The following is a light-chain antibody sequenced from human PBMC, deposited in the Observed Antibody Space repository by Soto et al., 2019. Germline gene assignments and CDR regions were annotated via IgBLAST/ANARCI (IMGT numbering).Light chain of an antibody. V-gene: IGLV1-51*01. J-gene: IGLJ1*01. CDR2: DDN. CDR3: GSWDSSLSAYV. Sequence: QSVLTQPPSVSAAPGQKVTISCSGSSSNIGGNSVSWYQQLPGTAPKLLIYDDNKRPSGIPDRFSGSKSGKSATLGITGVQTGDEADYYCGSWDSSLSAYVFGTGTKVTVL. CDR1: SSNIGGNS.